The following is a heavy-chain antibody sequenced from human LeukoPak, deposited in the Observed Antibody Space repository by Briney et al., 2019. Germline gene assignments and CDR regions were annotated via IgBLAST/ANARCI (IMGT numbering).Heavy chain of an antibody. CDR2: ISAYNGNT. V-gene: IGHV1-18*01. J-gene: IGHJ4*02. CDR3: ARDGIGYDFWSGYYPKYYFDY. CDR1: GYTFTSYG. D-gene: IGHD3-3*01. Sequence: ASVKVSCKASGYTFTSYGISWVRQAPGQGLEWMGWISAYNGNTNYAQKLQGRVTMTTDTSTSTAYMELRSLRSDDTAEYYCARDGIGYDFWSGYYPKYYFDYWGQGTLVTVSS.